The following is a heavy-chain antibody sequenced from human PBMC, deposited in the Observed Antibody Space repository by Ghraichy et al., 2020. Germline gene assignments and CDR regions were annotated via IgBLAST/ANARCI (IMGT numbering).Heavy chain of an antibody. J-gene: IGHJ4*02. D-gene: IGHD6-13*01. Sequence: SQTLSLTCTVSGGSISSYYWSWIRQPAGKGLEWIGRIYTSGSTNYNPSLKSRVTMSVDTSKNQFSLKLSSVTAADTAVYYCARDQGWYSSSWYPRSYYFDYWGQGTLVTVSS. V-gene: IGHV4-4*07. CDR1: GGSISSYY. CDR3: ARDQGWYSSSWYPRSYYFDY. CDR2: IYTSGST.